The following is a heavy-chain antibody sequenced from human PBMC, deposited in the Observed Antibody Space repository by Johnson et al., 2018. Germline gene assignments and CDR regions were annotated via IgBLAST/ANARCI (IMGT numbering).Heavy chain of an antibody. CDR1: GFTFSSYS. J-gene: IGHJ3*02. D-gene: IGHD2-15*01. CDR3: TSDPDLSSGGGDDAFDI. Sequence: EQLVQSGGGLVQPGGSLRLSCAASGFTFSSYSMNWVRQAPGKGLEWVSYISSSSSTIYYADSVKGRFTIPRDNAKNSLYLQMNSLKTEETAVYYLTSDPDLSSGGGDDAFDIWGQGTMVTVSS. CDR2: ISSSSSTI. V-gene: IGHV3-48*01.